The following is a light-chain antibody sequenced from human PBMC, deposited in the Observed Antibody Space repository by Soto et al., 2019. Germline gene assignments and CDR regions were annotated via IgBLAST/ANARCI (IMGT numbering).Light chain of an antibody. CDR2: DVS. CDR1: SSDVGGYNY. J-gene: IGLJ2*01. CDR3: CSYAGSYTFAVV. V-gene: IGLV2-11*01. Sequence: QSALTQPRSVSGSPGQSVTISCTGTSSDVGGYNYVSWYQRHPGKAPKLMFYDVSKRPSGVPDRFSGSKSGNTASLTISGLQAEDEADYYCCSYAGSYTFAVVFGGGTKLTVL.